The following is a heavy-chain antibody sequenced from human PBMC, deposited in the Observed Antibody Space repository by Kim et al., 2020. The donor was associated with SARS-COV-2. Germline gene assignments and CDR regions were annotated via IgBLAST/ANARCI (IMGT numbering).Heavy chain of an antibody. CDR3: AAAYCSSTSCYARILRGQFDY. D-gene: IGHD2-2*01. V-gene: IGHV1-69*13. Sequence: SVKVSCKASGGTFSSYAISWVRQAPGQGLEWMGGIIPIFGTANYAQKFQGRVTITADESTSTAYMELSSLRSEDTAVYYCAAAYCSSTSCYARILRGQFDYWGQGTLVTVSS. CDR1: GGTFSSYA. J-gene: IGHJ4*02. CDR2: IIPIFGTA.